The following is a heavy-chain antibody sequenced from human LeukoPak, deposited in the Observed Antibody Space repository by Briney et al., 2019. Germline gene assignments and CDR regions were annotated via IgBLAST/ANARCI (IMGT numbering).Heavy chain of an antibody. Sequence: GGSLRLSCAASGFTFSSYGMHWVRQAPGKGLEWVSYISSSGSTIYYADSVKGRFTISRDNAKNSLYLQMNSLRAEDTAVYYCARTAAAGIQYFDYWGQGTLVTVSS. CDR3: ARTAAAGIQYFDY. CDR1: GFTFSSYG. J-gene: IGHJ4*02. V-gene: IGHV3-48*04. CDR2: ISSSGSTI. D-gene: IGHD6-13*01.